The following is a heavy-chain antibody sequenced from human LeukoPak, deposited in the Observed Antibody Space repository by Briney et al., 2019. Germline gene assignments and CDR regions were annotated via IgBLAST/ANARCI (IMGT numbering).Heavy chain of an antibody. V-gene: IGHV4-59*08. CDR1: GGSISSYY. Sequence: PSETLSLTCTVSGGSISSYYWSWIRQPPGKGLEWIGYIYYSGSTNYNPSLKSRVTISVDTSKNQFSLKLSSVTAADPAVYYCARSVDTAILDYWGQGTLVTVSP. J-gene: IGHJ4*02. D-gene: IGHD5-18*01. CDR3: ARSVDTAILDY. CDR2: IYYSGST.